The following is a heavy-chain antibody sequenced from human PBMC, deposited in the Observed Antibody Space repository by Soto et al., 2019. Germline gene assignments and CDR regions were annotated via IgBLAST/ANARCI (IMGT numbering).Heavy chain of an antibody. V-gene: IGHV3-23*01. CDR3: AKATRGPLSSRRSDANHLDS. J-gene: IGHJ4*02. D-gene: IGHD3-10*01. CDR2: ISGAGDRT. CDR1: GFSFSSYA. Sequence: EAQLLESGGSLVQPGGSLRLSCAASGFSFSSYAMTWVRQAPGKGLEWVSMISGAGDRTYYADSVKGRFTISRDNSKNTLYLQMNSLRDEDTAVYHCAKATRGPLSSRRSDANHLDSWGQGTLVTVSS.